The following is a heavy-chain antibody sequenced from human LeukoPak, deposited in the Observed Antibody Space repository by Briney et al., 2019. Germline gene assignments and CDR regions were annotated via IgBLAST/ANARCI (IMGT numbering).Heavy chain of an antibody. D-gene: IGHD3-10*01. CDR1: GGSFSGYY. CDR3: VRGGSGNYPELDY. CDR2: INHSGST. J-gene: IGHJ4*02. Sequence: SETLSLTCAVYGGSFSGYYWSWIRQPPGKGLEWIGEINHSGSTNYNPSLESRVTISVDTSKNQFSLRLTSVTAADTAVYYCVRGGSGNYPELDYWGQGTLVTVSS. V-gene: IGHV4-34*01.